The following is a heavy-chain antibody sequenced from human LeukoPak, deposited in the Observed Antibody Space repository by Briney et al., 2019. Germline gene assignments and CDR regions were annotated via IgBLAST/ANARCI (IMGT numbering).Heavy chain of an antibody. V-gene: IGHV1-69*13. J-gene: IGHJ4*02. CDR1: GYTFTSYG. CDR2: IIPIFGTA. CDR3: ARHIAVAGSFDY. D-gene: IGHD6-19*01. Sequence: ASVKVSCKASGYTFTSYGISWVRQAPGQGLEWMGGIIPIFGTANYAQKFQGRVTITADESTSTAYMELSSLRSEDTAVYYCARHIAVAGSFDYWGQGTLVTVSS.